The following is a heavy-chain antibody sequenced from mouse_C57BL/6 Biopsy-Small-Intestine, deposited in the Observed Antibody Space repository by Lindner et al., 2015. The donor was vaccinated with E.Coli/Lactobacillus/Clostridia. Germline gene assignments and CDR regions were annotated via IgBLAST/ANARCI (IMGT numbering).Heavy chain of an antibody. J-gene: IGHJ3*01. V-gene: IGHV1-63*02. CDR2: CNPGGGFT. Sequence: GYCNPGGGFTNYNEKFKDKATLTADTSSSTAYMQLSSLTSEDSAIYYCAREDGYSAWFTYWAQGTLVTVSA. CDR3: AREDGYSAWFTY. D-gene: IGHD2-3*01.